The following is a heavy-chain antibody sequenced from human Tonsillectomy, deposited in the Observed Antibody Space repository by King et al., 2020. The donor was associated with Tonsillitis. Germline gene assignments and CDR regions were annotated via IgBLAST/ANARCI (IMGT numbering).Heavy chain of an antibody. CDR2: IYPGDLDT. D-gene: IGHD3-10*01. V-gene: IGHV5-51*03. J-gene: IGHJ4*02. CDR3: ARRPLKFVPGTMVYFEY. Sequence: QLVQSGAEVKKPGESLKISCKGSGYSFTNYWIAWVRQMPGKGLEWMGIIYPGDLDTIYSPSFQGQVTISADKSISTTYLQWSSLKASDTAMYYCARRPLKFVPGTMVYFEYWGQGTLVTVSS. CDR1: GYSFTNYW.